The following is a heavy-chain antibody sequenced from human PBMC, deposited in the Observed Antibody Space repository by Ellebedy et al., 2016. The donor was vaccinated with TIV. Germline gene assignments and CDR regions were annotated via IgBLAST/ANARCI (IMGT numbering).Heavy chain of an antibody. CDR1: GYTFTGYY. J-gene: IGHJ3*02. Sequence: ASVKVSCKASGYTFTGYYMHWVRQAPGQGLEWMGWINPNSGGTNYAQKFQGRVTMTRDTSISTAYMELSRLGSDDTAVYYCARGAYFDWLTAFDIWGQGTMVTVSS. D-gene: IGHD3-9*01. V-gene: IGHV1-2*02. CDR3: ARGAYFDWLTAFDI. CDR2: INPNSGGT.